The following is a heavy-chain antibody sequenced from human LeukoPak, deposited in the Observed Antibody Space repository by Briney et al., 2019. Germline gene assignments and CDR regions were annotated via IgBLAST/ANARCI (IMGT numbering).Heavy chain of an antibody. J-gene: IGHJ4*02. D-gene: IGHD3-22*01. CDR3: ASFSSSGYVDY. V-gene: IGHV4-59*01. CDR2: IYYSGST. CDR1: GGSISSYY. Sequence: PSETLSLTCTVSGGSISSYYWSWIRQPPGKGLEWIGYIYYSGSTNYNPSLKSRVTISVDTSKNQFSLKLSSVTAADTAVYYCASFSSSGYVDYWGQGTLVTVSP.